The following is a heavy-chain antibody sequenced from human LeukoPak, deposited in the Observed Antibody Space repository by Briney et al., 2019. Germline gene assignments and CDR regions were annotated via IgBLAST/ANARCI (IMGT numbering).Heavy chain of an antibody. V-gene: IGHV4-30-2*01. D-gene: IGHD1-26*01. CDR2: IYHSGST. Sequence: SQTLSLTCAVSGGSISSGGYSWSWIRQPPGKGLEWIGYIYHSGSTYYNPSLKSRVTISVDRSKNQFSLKLSSVTAADTAVYYCARVGRGAQRAFDIWGPGTMVTVSS. J-gene: IGHJ3*02. CDR3: ARVGRGAQRAFDI. CDR1: GGSISSGGYS.